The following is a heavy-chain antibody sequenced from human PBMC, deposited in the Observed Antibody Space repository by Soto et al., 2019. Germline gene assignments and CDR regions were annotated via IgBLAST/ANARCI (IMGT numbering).Heavy chain of an antibody. Sequence: GGSLRLSCAATGFTFTNAWMSWVRQAPGKGLEWVGRIKSKTDGGTTDYAAPVKGRFTISRDDSKNTLYLQMNSLKIEDTAVYYCTTFPSGSYDCWGQGTLVTVSS. CDR3: TTFPSGSYDC. D-gene: IGHD1-26*01. CDR1: GFTFTNAW. V-gene: IGHV3-15*01. J-gene: IGHJ4*02. CDR2: IKSKTDGGTT.